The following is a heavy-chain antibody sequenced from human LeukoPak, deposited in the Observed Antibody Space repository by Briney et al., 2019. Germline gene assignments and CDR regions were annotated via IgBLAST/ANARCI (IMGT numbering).Heavy chain of an antibody. CDR3: AKVAVAGKFDY. CDR2: ISYDGSNK. Sequence: GGSLRLSCAASGFTFSSYAMHWVRQAPGKGLEWVAVISYDGSNKYYADSVKGRFTISRDISKNTLYLQMNSLRAEDTAVYYCAKVAVAGKFDYWGQGTLVTVSS. D-gene: IGHD6-19*01. J-gene: IGHJ4*02. CDR1: GFTFSSYA. V-gene: IGHV3-30*04.